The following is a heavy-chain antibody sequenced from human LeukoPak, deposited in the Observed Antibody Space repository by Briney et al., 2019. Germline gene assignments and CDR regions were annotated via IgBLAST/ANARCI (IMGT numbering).Heavy chain of an antibody. CDR3: AKGKVVPATIYDY. V-gene: IGHV3-7*03. D-gene: IGHD2-2*02. CDR2: INQNGREK. Sequence: PGGYLRLSCEVSGLTFSTYWMTWVRQAPGKELEWVASINQNGREKYYVDSVKGRFTISRDNSKNTLYLQMNSLRAEDTAIYYCAKGKVVPATIYDYWGQGTLVTVSS. CDR1: GLTFSTYW. J-gene: IGHJ4*02.